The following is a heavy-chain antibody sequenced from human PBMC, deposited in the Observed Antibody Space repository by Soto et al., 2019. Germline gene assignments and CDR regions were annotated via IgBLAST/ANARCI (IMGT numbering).Heavy chain of an antibody. V-gene: IGHV3-23*01. CDR2: ITSTGYT. Sequence: GGSLRLSCATSGFSFSNYAMSWVRQAPGKGLEWVAGITSTGYTYYVESLKGRFTISRDNSKNTVSLQMNSLRAEDTVVYYCAKDLIDYSISYFDYWGQGTLVTVSS. D-gene: IGHD4-4*01. CDR1: GFSFSNYA. J-gene: IGHJ4*02. CDR3: AKDLIDYSISYFDY.